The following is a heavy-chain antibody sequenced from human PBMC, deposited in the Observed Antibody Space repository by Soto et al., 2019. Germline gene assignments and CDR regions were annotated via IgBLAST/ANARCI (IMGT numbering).Heavy chain of an antibody. CDR1: GGSISSGGYY. CDR3: ARVTAHCSGGSCPLYYFDY. V-gene: IGHV4-31*03. CDR2: IYYSGST. D-gene: IGHD2-15*01. J-gene: IGHJ4*02. Sequence: SETLSLTCTVSGGSISSGGYYWSWIRQHPGKGLEWIGYIYYSGSTYYNPSLKSRVTISVDTSKNQFSLKLSSVTAADTAVYYCARVTAHCSGGSCPLYYFDYWGQGTLVTVSS.